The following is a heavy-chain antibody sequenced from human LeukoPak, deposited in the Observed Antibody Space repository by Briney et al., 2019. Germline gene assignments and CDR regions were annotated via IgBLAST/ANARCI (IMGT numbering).Heavy chain of an antibody. D-gene: IGHD2-15*01. J-gene: IGHJ2*01. CDR3: ARCALLGPHWYFDL. Sequence: HRASVKVSCKASGYTFSSYVIHWLRRAPGQRLEWMGWINVGNGDTKYSQKFQGRVTMTRDTSTSTVYMELSSLRSEDTAVYYCARCALLGPHWYFDLWGRGTLVTVSS. CDR1: GYTFSSYV. CDR2: INVGNGDT. V-gene: IGHV1-3*01.